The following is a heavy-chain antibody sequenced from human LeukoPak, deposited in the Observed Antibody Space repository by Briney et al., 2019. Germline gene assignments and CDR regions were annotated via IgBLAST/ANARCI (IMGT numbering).Heavy chain of an antibody. CDR2: IYYSGST. CDR1: GGSISSGDYY. CDR3: ARLSSSGWYYFDY. J-gene: IGHJ4*02. V-gene: IGHV4-30-4*01. D-gene: IGHD6-19*01. Sequence: PSQTLSLTCTVSGGSISSGDYYWSWIRQPPGKGLEWIGYIYYSGSTNYNPSLKSRVTISVDTSKNQFSLKLSSVTAADTAVYYCARLSSSGWYYFDYWGQGTLVTVSS.